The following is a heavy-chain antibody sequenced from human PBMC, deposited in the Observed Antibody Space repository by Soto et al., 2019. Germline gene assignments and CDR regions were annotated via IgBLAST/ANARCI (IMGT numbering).Heavy chain of an antibody. J-gene: IGHJ3*02. V-gene: IGHV1-18*01. CDR2: ISAYNGNT. D-gene: IGHD5-12*01. CDR3: ARESTNSGPDAFDI. Sequence: GASVKVSCKASGYTFTSYGISWVRQAPGQGLEWMGWISAYNGNTNYAQKLQGRVTMTTDTSTSTAYMELRSLRPDDTAVYYCARESTNSGPDAFDIWGQGTMVTVSS. CDR1: GYTFTSYG.